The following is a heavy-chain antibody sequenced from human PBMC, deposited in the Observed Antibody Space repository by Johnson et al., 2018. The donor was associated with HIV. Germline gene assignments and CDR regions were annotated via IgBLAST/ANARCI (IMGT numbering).Heavy chain of an antibody. Sequence: QVQLVESGGGVVQPGRSLRLSCAASKFTFSSYPMHWVRQAPGKGLEWVALISYDGTNKYYADSAKGRFTISRDNSRNTLFLQMNSLGEEDTAVYYCASLSDYAFDFWGQGTMVIVSS. CDR1: KFTFSSYP. J-gene: IGHJ3*01. CDR2: ISYDGTNK. V-gene: IGHV3-30*04. CDR3: ASLSDYAFDF.